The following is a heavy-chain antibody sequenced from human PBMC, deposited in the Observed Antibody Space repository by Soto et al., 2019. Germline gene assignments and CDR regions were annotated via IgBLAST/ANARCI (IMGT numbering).Heavy chain of an antibody. CDR2: ISAYNGNT. CDR1: GYTFTSYG. Sequence: GASLKVSCKASGYTFTSYGISWVRQAPGQGLEWMGWISAYNGNTNYAQKFQGRVTMTTDTSTSTAYMELRSLRSDDTAVYYCGRVKFWGGGRDAFDIWGQGTMVTVSS. D-gene: IGHD3-16*01. CDR3: GRVKFWGGGRDAFDI. J-gene: IGHJ3*02. V-gene: IGHV1-18*01.